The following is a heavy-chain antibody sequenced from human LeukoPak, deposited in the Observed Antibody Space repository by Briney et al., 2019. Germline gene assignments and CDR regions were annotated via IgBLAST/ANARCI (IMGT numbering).Heavy chain of an antibody. J-gene: IGHJ4*02. Sequence: SETLSLTCTVSGGPISGFYLSWIRQPPGKGLEWIAYIYYSGGTNYNPSLKSRVTISLDMSKNRFSLKLSSVTAADTAVYYCARGYSDSSGYYYLPFDYWGQGALVTVSS. V-gene: IGHV4-59*01. D-gene: IGHD3-22*01. CDR2: IYYSGGT. CDR1: GGPISGFY. CDR3: ARGYSDSSGYYYLPFDY.